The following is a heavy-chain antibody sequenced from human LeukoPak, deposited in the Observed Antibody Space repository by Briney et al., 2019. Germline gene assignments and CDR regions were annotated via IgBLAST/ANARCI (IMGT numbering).Heavy chain of an antibody. Sequence: PGGSLRPSFAASGFPSRGYGIHGARQAPGKGLEGWAVISYDGSNKYYADSVKGRFTISRDNSKNTLYLQMNSLRAEDTAVYYCAKLIVGATHDAFDIWGQGTMVTVSS. CDR2: ISYDGSNK. CDR3: AKLIVGATHDAFDI. J-gene: IGHJ3*02. V-gene: IGHV3-30*18. CDR1: GFPSRGYG. D-gene: IGHD1-26*01.